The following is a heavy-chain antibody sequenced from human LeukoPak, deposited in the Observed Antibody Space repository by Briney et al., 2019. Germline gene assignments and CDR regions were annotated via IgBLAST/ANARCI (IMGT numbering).Heavy chain of an antibody. J-gene: IGHJ4*02. CDR1: GFTFSSYA. D-gene: IGHD6-25*01. CDR2: ISGSGGST. V-gene: IGHV3-23*01. CDR3: AKDDASRLGGDYYFDD. Sequence: GGSLRLSCAASGFTFSSYAMSWVRQAPGKGLEWVSAISGSGGSTYYADSVKGRFTISRDNSKNTLYLQMNSLRAEDTAVYYCAKDDASRLGGDYYFDDWGQGTLVTVSS.